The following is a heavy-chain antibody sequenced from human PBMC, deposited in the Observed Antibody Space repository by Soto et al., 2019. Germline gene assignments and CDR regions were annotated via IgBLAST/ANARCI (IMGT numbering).Heavy chain of an antibody. CDR1: GFTFSSYG. CDR3: AKGLRYYGSGSYYPSEY. D-gene: IGHD3-10*01. Sequence: QVQLVESGGGVVQPGRSLRLSCAASGFTFSSYGMHWVRQAPGKGLEWVAVISYDGSNKYYADSVKGRFTISRDNSKNTLYLQMNSLRAEDTAVYYCAKGLRYYGSGSYYPSEYWGQGTLVTVSS. J-gene: IGHJ4*02. CDR2: ISYDGSNK. V-gene: IGHV3-30*18.